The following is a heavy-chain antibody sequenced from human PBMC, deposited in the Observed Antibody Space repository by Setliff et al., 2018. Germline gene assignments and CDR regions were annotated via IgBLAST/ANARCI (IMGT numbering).Heavy chain of an antibody. D-gene: IGHD2-15*01. CDR3: ARGSRSGGKGGYNWFDP. J-gene: IGHJ5*02. CDR1: GYTLTSYD. CDR2: MNHNSGHT. V-gene: IGHV1-8*03. Sequence: ASVKVSCKASGYTLTSYDINWVRQATGQGLEWMGWMNHNSGHTGYAQKFQGRVTITRNTAISTTDIELSSLRSEDTAVYYCARGSRSGGKGGYNWFDPWGQGTLVTVSS.